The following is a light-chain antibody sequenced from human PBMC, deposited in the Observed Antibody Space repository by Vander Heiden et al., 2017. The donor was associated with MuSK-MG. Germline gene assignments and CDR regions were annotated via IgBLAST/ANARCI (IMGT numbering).Light chain of an antibody. J-gene: IGLJ2*01. Sequence: SYELTQPLSVSVALGQTARTTCGGNNIGNKKVHWFQQKPGQAPVLGIYRGNNRPSGIPERFSGSNSGNTATLTISSAQAGDEAYYYCQVWDSSTWVFGGGTKLTVL. CDR3: QVWDSSTWV. V-gene: IGLV3-9*01. CDR2: RGN. CDR1: NIGNKK.